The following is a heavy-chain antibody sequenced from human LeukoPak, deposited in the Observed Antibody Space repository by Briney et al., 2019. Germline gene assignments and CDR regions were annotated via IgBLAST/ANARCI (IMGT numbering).Heavy chain of an antibody. Sequence: SETLSLTCTVSGDSMNSGSYFWNWIRQPAGKGLEFIGHIYSSGSTHYNPSLKSRVTISVGTSKNQISLKLSSMTAADTAVYYCARVGGDYSYYYMDVWGKGPRSPSP. CDR1: GDSMNSGSYF. V-gene: IGHV4-61*09. CDR3: ARVGGDYSYYYMDV. J-gene: IGHJ6*03. D-gene: IGHD2-21*01. CDR2: IYSSGST.